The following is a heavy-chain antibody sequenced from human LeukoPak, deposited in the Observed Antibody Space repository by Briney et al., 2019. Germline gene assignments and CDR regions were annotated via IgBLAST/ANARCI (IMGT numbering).Heavy chain of an antibody. Sequence: PGRSLRLSCAASGFTFSSYAMHWVRQALGKGLEWVAVISYDGSNKYYADSVKGRFTISRDNSKNTLYLQMNSLRAEDTAVYYCARGALNIVATAALYFDYWGQGTLVTVSS. CDR3: ARGALNIVATAALYFDY. J-gene: IGHJ4*02. D-gene: IGHD5-12*01. CDR1: GFTFSSYA. V-gene: IGHV3-30-3*01. CDR2: ISYDGSNK.